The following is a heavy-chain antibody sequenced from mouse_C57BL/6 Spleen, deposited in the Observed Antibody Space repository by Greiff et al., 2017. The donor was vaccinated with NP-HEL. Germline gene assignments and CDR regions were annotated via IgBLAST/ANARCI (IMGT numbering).Heavy chain of an antibody. CDR2: IDPSDSYT. Sequence: QVQLQQPGAELVMPGASVKLSCKASGYTFTSYWMHWVKQRPGQGLEWIGEIDPSDSYTNYNQKFKGKSTLTVDKSSSTAYMQLSSLTSEDSAVYYCARRITTVVATGFDYWGQGTTLTVSS. V-gene: IGHV1-69*01. CDR3: ARRITTVVATGFDY. D-gene: IGHD1-1*01. CDR1: GYTFTSYW. J-gene: IGHJ2*01.